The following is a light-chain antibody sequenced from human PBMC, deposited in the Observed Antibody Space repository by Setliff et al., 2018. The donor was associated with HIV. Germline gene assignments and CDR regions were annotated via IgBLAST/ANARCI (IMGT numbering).Light chain of an antibody. Sequence: QSALTQPRSVSGSPGQSVTISCTGSSSDVVAYNYVSWYQQHPGKAPKLMIYDVTKRPSGVPDRFSGSKSGNTASLTISGLQAEDEADYYCCSYAGSYTYIFGTGTKVTVL. CDR3: CSYAGSYTYI. J-gene: IGLJ1*01. V-gene: IGLV2-11*01. CDR1: SSDVVAYNY. CDR2: DVT.